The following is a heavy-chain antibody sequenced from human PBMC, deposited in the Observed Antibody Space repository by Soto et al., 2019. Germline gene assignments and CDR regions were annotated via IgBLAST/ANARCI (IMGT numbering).Heavy chain of an antibody. CDR1: GFPFSRRA. Sequence: EVQLLESGGGLVQPGGSLRLSCAASGFPFSRRAMSWVRQAPGKGLEWVSAISGSGTITYYADSVKGRFTISRDTSKNTLYLQMNSLGADDTAVYYCAEWSRYCSGADCRAWGQGTLVTVSS. V-gene: IGHV3-23*01. CDR3: AEWSRYCSGADCRA. J-gene: IGHJ5*02. CDR2: ISGSGTIT. D-gene: IGHD2-15*01.